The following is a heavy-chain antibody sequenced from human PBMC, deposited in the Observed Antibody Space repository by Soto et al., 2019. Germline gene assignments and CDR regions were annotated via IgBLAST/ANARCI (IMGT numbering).Heavy chain of an antibody. CDR3: ARHDSSGYYFDFDY. CDR2: IYPGDSHT. CDR1: GYTFSSHW. J-gene: IGHJ4*02. V-gene: IGHV5-51*01. D-gene: IGHD3-22*01. Sequence: GESLKISCKGSGYTFSSHWIGWVRQMPGKGLEWMGIIYPGDSHTRYSPPFQGQVTISVDKSISTAYLQWSSLKVSDTAIYYCARHDSSGYYFDFDYWGRGTLVTVS.